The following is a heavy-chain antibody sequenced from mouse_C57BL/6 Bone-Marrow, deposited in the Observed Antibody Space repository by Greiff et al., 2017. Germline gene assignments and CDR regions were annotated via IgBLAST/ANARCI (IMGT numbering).Heavy chain of an antibody. V-gene: IGHV5-9*01. Sequence: EVQLVESGGGLVKPGGSLKLSCAASGFTFSSYTMSWVRQTPEKRLQWVAAISGGGGNTYYPASVKGRFTISRDNDKNILYLQMSSLRSEGTALYYCSRQVTTVLATKYFDVWGTGTTVTVSS. CDR2: ISGGGGNT. CDR1: GFTFSSYT. J-gene: IGHJ1*03. CDR3: SRQVTTVLATKYFDV. D-gene: IGHD1-1*01.